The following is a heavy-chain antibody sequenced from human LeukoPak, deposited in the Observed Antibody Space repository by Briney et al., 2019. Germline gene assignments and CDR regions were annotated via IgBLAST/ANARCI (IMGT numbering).Heavy chain of an antibody. J-gene: IGHJ4*02. V-gene: IGHV4-34*01. CDR3: ARDWDRYYDYVWGSYRYNSPYYFDY. CDR1: GGSFSGYY. D-gene: IGHD3-16*02. CDR2: INHSGST. Sequence: SETLSLTCAVYGGSFSGYYWSWIRQPPGKGLEWIGEINHSGSTNYNPSLKSRVTISVDTSKNQFSLKLSSVTAADTAVYYCARDWDRYYDYVWGSYRYNSPYYFDYWGQGTLVTVSS.